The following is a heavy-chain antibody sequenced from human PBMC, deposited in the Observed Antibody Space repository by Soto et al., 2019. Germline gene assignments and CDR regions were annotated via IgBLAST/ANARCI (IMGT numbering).Heavy chain of an antibody. CDR2: ISWDGGST. CDR1: GFTFDDYT. V-gene: IGHV3-43*01. J-gene: IGHJ4*02. Sequence: GGSLRLSCAASGFTFDDYTMHWVRQAPGKGLEWVSLISWDGGSTYYADSVKGRFTISRDNSKNSLYLQMNSLRTEDTALYYCAKDGASAAGTFSWGQGTLVTVSS. D-gene: IGHD6-13*01. CDR3: AKDGASAAGTFS.